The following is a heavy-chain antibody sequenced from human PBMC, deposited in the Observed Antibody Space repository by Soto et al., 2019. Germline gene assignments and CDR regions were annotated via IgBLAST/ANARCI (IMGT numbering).Heavy chain of an antibody. CDR3: ARIGYYGSGSYYSNYYYGMDV. D-gene: IGHD3-10*01. V-gene: IGHV4-34*01. CDR1: GGSFSGYY. Sequence: SETLSLTCAVYGGSFSGYYWSWIRQPPGKGLEWIGEINHSGSTNYNPSLKGRVTISVDTSKNQFSLKLSSVTAADTAVYYCARIGYYGSGSYYSNYYYGMDVWGQGTTVTVSS. J-gene: IGHJ6*02. CDR2: INHSGST.